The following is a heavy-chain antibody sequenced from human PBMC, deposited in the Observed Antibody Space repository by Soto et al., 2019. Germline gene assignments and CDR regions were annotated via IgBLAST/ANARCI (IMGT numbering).Heavy chain of an antibody. CDR2: IKSKTDGGTT. J-gene: IGHJ4*02. CDR1: GFTFSNAW. V-gene: IGHV3-15*01. CDR3: TTDFLGYCSGGSCYRTFDY. D-gene: IGHD2-15*01. Sequence: GGSLRLSCAASGFTFSNAWMSWVRQAPGKGLEWVGRIKSKTDGGTTDYAAPVKGRFTISRDDSKNTLYLQMNSLKTEDTAVYYCTTDFLGYCSGGSCYRTFDYWGQGTLVTVSS.